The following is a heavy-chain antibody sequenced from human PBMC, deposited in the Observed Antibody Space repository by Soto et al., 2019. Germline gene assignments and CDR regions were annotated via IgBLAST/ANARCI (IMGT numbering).Heavy chain of an antibody. V-gene: IGHV1-69*12. CDR2: IIPIFGTA. D-gene: IGHD1-1*01. CDR3: ARDYPGRGGMDV. CDR1: GGTFGSYA. Sequence: QVQLVQSGAEVKKPGSSVKVSCKASGGTFGSYAISWVRQAPGQGLEWMGGIIPIFGTANYAQKFQGRVTITADESTSTAYMELSILRSEDTAVYYCARDYPGRGGMDVWGQGTTVTVSS. J-gene: IGHJ6*02.